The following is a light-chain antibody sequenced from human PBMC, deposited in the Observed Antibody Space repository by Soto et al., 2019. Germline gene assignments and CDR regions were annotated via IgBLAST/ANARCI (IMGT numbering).Light chain of an antibody. V-gene: IGKV3-20*01. Sequence: EVVLTQSPTTLSLSPGDRATLSCRASQTVRGNYVAWYQQKPGQAPKLLIYGASSRATDIPGRFSGSGSGTDFALNISRLEPEDCAVYYCQHYGGPVGYTFGQGTKLEIK. CDR2: GAS. CDR1: QTVRGNY. J-gene: IGKJ2*01. CDR3: QHYGGPVGYT.